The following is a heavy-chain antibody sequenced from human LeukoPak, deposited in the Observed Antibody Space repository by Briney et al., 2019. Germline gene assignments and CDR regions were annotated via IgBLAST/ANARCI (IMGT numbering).Heavy chain of an antibody. Sequence: PGGSLRLSCAASGFTFSSYSMNWVRQAPGKGLEWVSSISSSSSYIYYADSVKGRFTISRDNAKNSLYLQMNSLRAEDTAVYYYASIMAYDSSELDYWGQGTLVTVSS. CDR2: ISSSSSYI. J-gene: IGHJ4*02. CDR3: ASIMAYDSSELDY. V-gene: IGHV3-21*01. CDR1: GFTFSSYS. D-gene: IGHD3-22*01.